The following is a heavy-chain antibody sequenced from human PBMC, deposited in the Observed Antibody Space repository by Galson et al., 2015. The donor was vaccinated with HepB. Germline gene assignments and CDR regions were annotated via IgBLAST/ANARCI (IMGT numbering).Heavy chain of an antibody. Sequence: SVKVSCKASGYNFNAYYIHWVRQAPGQGLEWLGRIEPDSGGTAYAQKFQGRVTMTSDTSISTAYMELSRRRSDDTAFYYCAREYDYVWGSSPSGTYYYAMDVWGQGTTVIVSS. J-gene: IGHJ6*02. D-gene: IGHD3-16*01. CDR3: AREYDYVWGSSPSGTYYYAMDV. V-gene: IGHV1-2*06. CDR2: IEPDSGGT. CDR1: GYNFNAYY.